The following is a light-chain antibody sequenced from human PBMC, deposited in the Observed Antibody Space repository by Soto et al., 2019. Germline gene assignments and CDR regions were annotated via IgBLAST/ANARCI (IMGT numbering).Light chain of an antibody. CDR2: GTS. CDR1: QSVSSSY. Sequence: EIVLTQSPDTLSLSPGEIATLSCRASQSVSSSYLAWYQQTPGQAPRLLIYGTSNRATGIPDRFSGSGSGTDFTLTISRLEPDDFAVYYCQQYGNSRWTFGQGTKVDIK. CDR3: QQYGNSRWT. V-gene: IGKV3-20*01. J-gene: IGKJ1*01.